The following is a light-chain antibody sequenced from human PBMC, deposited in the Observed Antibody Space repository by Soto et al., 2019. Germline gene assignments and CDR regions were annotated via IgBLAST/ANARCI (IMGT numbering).Light chain of an antibody. V-gene: IGLV2-14*03. CDR2: DVN. CDR3: TSWTTSPTMI. CDR1: SSDIGAYNF. J-gene: IGLJ2*01. Sequence: QSVLTQPASVSGSRGQSITISCNGTSSDIGAYNFVSWYQQHPGKAPKLMLYDVNIRPSGVSNRFSGSKSGNTASLTISGLQAEYEADYYCTSWTTSPTMIFGGGTKVTVL.